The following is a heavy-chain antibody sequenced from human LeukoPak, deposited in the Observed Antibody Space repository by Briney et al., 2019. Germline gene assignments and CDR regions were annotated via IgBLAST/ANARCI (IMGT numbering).Heavy chain of an antibody. J-gene: IGHJ5*02. V-gene: IGHV4-34*01. CDR2: INHSGNT. CDR1: GGSFSGYY. Sequence: PSETLSLTCAVYGGSFSGYYWNWIRQPPGKGLEWIGGINHSGNTNYNPSLKSRVIISVDTSKNQFSLKLSSVTAADTAVYYCARGGYGNWFDPWGQGTLVTVSS. CDR3: ARGGYGNWFDP. D-gene: IGHD6-13*01.